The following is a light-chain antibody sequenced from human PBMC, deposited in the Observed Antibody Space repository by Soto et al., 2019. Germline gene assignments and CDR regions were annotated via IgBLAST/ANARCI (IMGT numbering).Light chain of an antibody. CDR1: SSNIGSGYD. CDR3: QSYDTRLSPYNYV. CDR2: GNN. J-gene: IGLJ1*01. V-gene: IGLV1-40*01. Sequence: QSVLTQPPSVSGAPGHRVTISCTGSSSNIGSGYDVHWYQQPPGGVPRLLIYGNNNRASGVPDRFSGSKSDTSASLAINGLQAEDEADYYCQSYDTRLSPYNYVFGSGTKVTVL.